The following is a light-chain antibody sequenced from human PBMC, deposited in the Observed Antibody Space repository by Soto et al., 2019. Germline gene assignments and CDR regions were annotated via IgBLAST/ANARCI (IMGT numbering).Light chain of an antibody. Sequence: EIVLPQSPGTLSLSPGERATLSCRASQTVSSTYLAWYQQKPGQAPRLLIYDTSSRATGIPDRFSGSGSGTDFTLTISRLEPEDFAVYYCQQYGSSPITFGQGTRLEIK. CDR3: QQYGSSPIT. V-gene: IGKV3-20*01. CDR1: QTVSSTY. J-gene: IGKJ5*01. CDR2: DTS.